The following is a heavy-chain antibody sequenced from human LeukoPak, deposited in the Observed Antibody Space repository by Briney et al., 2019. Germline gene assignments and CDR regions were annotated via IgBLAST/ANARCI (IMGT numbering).Heavy chain of an antibody. CDR2: INHSGST. CDR1: GGSFSGYY. V-gene: IGHV4-34*01. J-gene: IGHJ5*02. CDR3: ARVIYGEVRGRGSINWFDP. Sequence: SETLSLTCAVYGGSFSGYYWSWIRQPPGKGLEWIGEINHSGSTNYNPSLKSRVTISVDTSKNQFSLKLSSVTAADTAVYYCARVIYGEVRGRGSINWFDPWGQGTLVTVSS. D-gene: IGHD4-17*01.